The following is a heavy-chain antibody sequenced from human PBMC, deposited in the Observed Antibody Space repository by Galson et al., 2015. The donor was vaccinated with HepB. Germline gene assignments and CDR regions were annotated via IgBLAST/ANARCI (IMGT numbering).Heavy chain of an antibody. V-gene: IGHV3-30-3*01. CDR1: GFTFSVFV. CDR2: ISYDGSNE. CDR3: ARAGTSSPFDY. D-gene: IGHD1-14*01. Sequence: SLRLSCAASGFTFSVFVIHWVRQAPGKGLEWVAVISYDGSNEYYADSVKGRFTISRDNSKNTLYLQMNSLRAEDTAAYYCARAGTSSPFDYWGQGTLVTVS. J-gene: IGHJ4*02.